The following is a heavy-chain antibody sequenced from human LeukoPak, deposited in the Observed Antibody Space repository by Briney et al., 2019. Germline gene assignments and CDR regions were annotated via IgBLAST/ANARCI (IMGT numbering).Heavy chain of an antibody. CDR2: IGGTGGGT. V-gene: IGHV3-23*01. CDR3: VKGRIATPGYAEKFLY. CDR1: GFTFGSYA. J-gene: IGHJ1*01. D-gene: IGHD6-13*01. Sequence: GGSLRLSCAVSGFTFGSYAMNWVRQTPGKGLHWVSAIGGTGGGTIYADSVKGRFTISRDNSKNTVYLQMNSLRVEDAAIYYCVKGRIATPGYAEKFLYWGQGTRVTVSS.